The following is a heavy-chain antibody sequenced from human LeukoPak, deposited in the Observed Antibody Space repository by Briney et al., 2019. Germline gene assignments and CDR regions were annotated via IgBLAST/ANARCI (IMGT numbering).Heavy chain of an antibody. V-gene: IGHV3-23*01. J-gene: IGHJ4*02. CDR3: ASPAVWGELSLRY. CDR1: GFTFSTYA. D-gene: IGHD3-16*02. Sequence: GGSLRLSCAASGFTFSTYAMSWVRQAPGKGLEWVSALSPSGGITYYEDSVKGRFTISRDNSKNTVYLQMNSLRAEDTAVYYCASPAVWGELSLRYWGQGTLVTVSS. CDR2: LSPSGGIT.